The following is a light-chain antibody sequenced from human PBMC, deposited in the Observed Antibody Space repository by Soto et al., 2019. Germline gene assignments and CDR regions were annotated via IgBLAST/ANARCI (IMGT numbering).Light chain of an antibody. CDR3: SSYGGFNNVL. J-gene: IGLJ2*01. Sequence: QSALTQPPSASGSPGQSVTISCTGAGTDVGQYNYVSWYQQHPGKAPKLLIHHVSRRPSGVPARFSGSKSGNTASLTVSGLKTADEADYYCSSYGGFNNVLFGVGTKLTVL. CDR2: HVS. CDR1: GTDVGQYNY. V-gene: IGLV2-8*01.